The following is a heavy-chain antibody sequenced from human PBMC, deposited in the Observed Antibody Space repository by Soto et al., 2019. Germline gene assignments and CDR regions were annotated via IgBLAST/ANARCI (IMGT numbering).Heavy chain of an antibody. Sequence: GESLKISCKGSGFSFTSYWIGWVRQMPGKGLEWMGIIYPGDSETKYSPSFEGQVTISADKSTNTAYLQWSSLKASDTAMYYCARSFSPGIAVAGTFDIWGQGTMVTVSS. J-gene: IGHJ3*02. CDR2: IYPGDSET. CDR1: GFSFTSYW. V-gene: IGHV5-51*01. D-gene: IGHD6-19*01. CDR3: ARSFSPGIAVAGTFDI.